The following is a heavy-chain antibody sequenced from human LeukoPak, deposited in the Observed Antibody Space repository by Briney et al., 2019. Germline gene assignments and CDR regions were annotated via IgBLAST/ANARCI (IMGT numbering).Heavy chain of an antibody. J-gene: IGHJ4*02. CDR2: ISSSSSYI. Sequence: GGSLRLSCAASGFTFSSYSMNWVRQAPGKGLEWVSSISSSSSYIYYADSVKGRFTISRDNAKNSLYLQMNSLRAEDTAVYYCARDPDSSGEFDYWGQGTLVTVSS. CDR1: GFTFSSYS. D-gene: IGHD6-19*01. CDR3: ARDPDSSGEFDY. V-gene: IGHV3-21*01.